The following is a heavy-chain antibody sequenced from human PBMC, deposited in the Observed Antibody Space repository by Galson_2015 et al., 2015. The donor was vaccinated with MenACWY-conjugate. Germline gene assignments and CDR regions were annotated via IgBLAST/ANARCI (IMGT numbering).Heavy chain of an antibody. J-gene: IGHJ2*01. D-gene: IGHD4-17*01. Sequence: SLRLSCASSGFTFSSYSMNWVRQAPGKGLEWVSSISGSVGCLYYADSVKRRFTISRDNAKNSQYLKMNSLRAEETAVYYCAREEGDYGAFFSADWYFDQCVRRTLVTVSS. CDR2: ISGSVGCL. V-gene: IGHV3-21*01. CDR1: GFTFSSYS. CDR3: AREEGDYGAFFSADWYFDQ.